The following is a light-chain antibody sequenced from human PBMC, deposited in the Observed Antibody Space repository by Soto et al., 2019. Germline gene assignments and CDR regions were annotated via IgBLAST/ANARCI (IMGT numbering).Light chain of an antibody. Sequence: DIQMTQSPSTLSASVGDRVTITCRASQNIARSLAWYQQKPGKAPKVLIYQASSLDSGVPSRFSGRGFGTEFTLPINTLQPDDSATYSCQQYEYFWTFGQGTKVDIK. J-gene: IGKJ1*01. CDR2: QAS. V-gene: IGKV1-5*03. CDR1: QNIARS. CDR3: QQYEYFWT.